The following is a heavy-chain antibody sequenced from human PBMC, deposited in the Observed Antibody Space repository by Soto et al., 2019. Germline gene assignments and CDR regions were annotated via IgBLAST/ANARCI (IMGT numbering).Heavy chain of an antibody. CDR3: AKGRIYNYANYFDR. CDR1: GFTFSSYA. Sequence: EVQLLESGGDLVQPGGSLRLSCAASGFTFSSYAMSWVRQAPGKGPEWVSSMSGSGDNTYYADSVKGRFIISRDKSKNTLYLQMSSLRVDDTAVYSCAKGRIYNYANYFDRWGQGTLVTVSS. D-gene: IGHD1-1*01. J-gene: IGHJ5*02. V-gene: IGHV3-23*01. CDR2: MSGSGDNT.